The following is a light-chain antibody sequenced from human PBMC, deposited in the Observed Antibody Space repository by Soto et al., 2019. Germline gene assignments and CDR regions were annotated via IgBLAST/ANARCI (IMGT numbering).Light chain of an antibody. CDR1: QSVSSY. CDR3: QQRSNWPPFT. J-gene: IGKJ3*01. Sequence: EIVLTQSPATLSSSPGERATLSCRASQSVSSYLDWYQQNPGQAPRLLIYDASNRATGMPARFSGSGSGTDFTRAISSLEPEDFAVDYCQQRSNWPPFTVAPGTEVDV. CDR2: DAS. V-gene: IGKV3-11*01.